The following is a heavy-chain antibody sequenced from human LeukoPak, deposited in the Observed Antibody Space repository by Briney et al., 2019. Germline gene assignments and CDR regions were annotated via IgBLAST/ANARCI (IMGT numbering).Heavy chain of an antibody. J-gene: IGHJ5*02. CDR1: GCSISSYY. CDR3: ARHVGIAAAGNLNWFDP. Sequence: SETLSLTCTVSGCSISSYYWSWIRQPPGKGLEWIGYIYCSGSTNYNPALKSRVTISVDTSKNQFSLKLSSVTAADTAVYYCARHVGIAAAGNLNWFDPWGQGTLVTVSS. D-gene: IGHD6-13*01. V-gene: IGHV4-59*08. CDR2: IYCSGST.